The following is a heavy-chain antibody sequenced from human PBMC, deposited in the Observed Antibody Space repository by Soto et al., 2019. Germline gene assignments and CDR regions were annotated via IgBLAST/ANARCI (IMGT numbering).Heavy chain of an antibody. CDR3: AKFQGETFNKWYFHY. D-gene: IGHD1-26*01. CDR1: GFTFSSYA. Sequence: EVQLLESGGGLVQPGGSLRLSCAASGFTFSSYAMTWVRQAPGKGLEWVSVITGGVGVTYYADSVKGRFTISRDNSKNTLDLQMNSLGAYVSAVYNSAKFQGETFNKWYFHYWGQGTLVTVSS. CDR2: ITGGVGVT. V-gene: IGHV3-23*01. J-gene: IGHJ4*02.